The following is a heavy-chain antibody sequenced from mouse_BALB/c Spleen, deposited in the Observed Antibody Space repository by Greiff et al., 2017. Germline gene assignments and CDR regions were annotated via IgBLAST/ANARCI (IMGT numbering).Heavy chain of an antibody. Sequence: VKLMESGPGLVAPSQSLSITCTVSGFSLTGYGVNWVRQPPGKGLEWLGMIWGDGSTDYNSALKSRLSISKDNSKSQVFLKMNSLQTDDTARYYCARDPHYYGSSYVYFDVWGAGTTVTVSS. CDR3: ARDPHYYGSSYVYFDV. CDR2: IWGDGST. D-gene: IGHD1-1*01. CDR1: GFSLTGYG. J-gene: IGHJ1*01. V-gene: IGHV2-6-7*01.